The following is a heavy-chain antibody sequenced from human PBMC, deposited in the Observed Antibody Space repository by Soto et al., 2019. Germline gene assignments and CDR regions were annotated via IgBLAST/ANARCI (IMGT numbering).Heavy chain of an antibody. CDR1: GGTFSSYA. V-gene: IGHV1-69*12. J-gene: IGHJ6*02. CDR2: IIPIFGTA. CDR3: ARASDYYDSSGYYGRGYYYYGMDV. Sequence: QVQLVQSGAEVKKPGSSVKVSCKASGGTFSSYAISWVRQAPGQGLEWMGGIIPIFGTANYAQKFQGRVTXTADESTSTAXXEXSXLRAEDTAVYYCARASDYYDSSGYYGRGYYYYGMDVWGQGTTVTVSS. D-gene: IGHD3-22*01.